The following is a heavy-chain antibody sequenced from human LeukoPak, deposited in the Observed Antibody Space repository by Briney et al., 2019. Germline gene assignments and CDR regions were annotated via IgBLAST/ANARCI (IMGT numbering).Heavy chain of an antibody. CDR1: GFTFSTYW. Sequence: GGSLRLSCAASGFTFSTYWMSWVRQAPGKGLEWVANIKQDGSEKYYVDSVKGRFTISRDNAKSSLYLQMSSLRAEDTAVYYCARTGTTMDYWGQGTLVTVSS. CDR3: ARTGTTMDY. D-gene: IGHD1-7*01. V-gene: IGHV3-7*01. J-gene: IGHJ4*02. CDR2: IKQDGSEK.